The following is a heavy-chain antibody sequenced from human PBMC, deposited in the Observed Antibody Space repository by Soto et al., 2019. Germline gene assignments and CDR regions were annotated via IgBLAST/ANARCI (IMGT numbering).Heavy chain of an antibody. D-gene: IGHD6-6*01. Sequence: QVQLVQSGAEVRKPGSSVKVSCKISGGTFTNYVISWLRQAPGQGLEWMGGLIPIFGAANLAQKFKGRVTITADESTSTVNMELSSLTSEDTAVYYCARGRSSPNFDTWGQGTLVTVSS. CDR3: ARGRSSPNFDT. V-gene: IGHV1-69*01. CDR1: GGTFTNYV. J-gene: IGHJ5*02. CDR2: LIPIFGAA.